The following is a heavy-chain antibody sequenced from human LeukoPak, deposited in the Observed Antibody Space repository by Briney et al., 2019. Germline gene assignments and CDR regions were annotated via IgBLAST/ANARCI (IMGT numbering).Heavy chain of an antibody. CDR3: TTEERVSSGYCSGGSCYIDY. CDR1: AFTFSNAW. CDR2: IKSKTDGGTT. J-gene: IGHJ4*02. Sequence: PGGYLRLSCAASAFTFSNAWMNWVRQAPGKGLEWVGRIKSKTDGGTTDYAAPVKGRFIISRDDSKNTLYLQMNSLKTEDTAVYYCTTEERVSSGYCSGGSCYIDYWGQGTLVTVSS. D-gene: IGHD2-15*01. V-gene: IGHV3-15*01.